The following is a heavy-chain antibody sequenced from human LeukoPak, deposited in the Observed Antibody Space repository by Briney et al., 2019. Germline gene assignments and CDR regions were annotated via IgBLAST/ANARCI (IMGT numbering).Heavy chain of an antibody. V-gene: IGHV3-23*01. CDR2: IGGDSRT. J-gene: IGHJ4*02. CDR1: GFTFSPSA. Sequence: GGSLRLSCAASGFTFSPSAMSWVRQAPGKGLQWVSGIGGDSRTHYTDSVEGRFTISRDNSKNVLYLQMDNLRVEDTAVYYCAKDTFAWSFHHWGQGTLVTVSS. CDR3: AKDTFAWSFHH. D-gene: IGHD2/OR15-2a*01.